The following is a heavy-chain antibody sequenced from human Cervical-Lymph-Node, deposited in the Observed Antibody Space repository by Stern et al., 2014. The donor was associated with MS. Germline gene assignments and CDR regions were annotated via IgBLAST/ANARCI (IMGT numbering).Heavy chain of an antibody. CDR3: ARLSNGYLDY. V-gene: IGHV5-51*01. CDR2: IYPGDSDT. Sequence: EVQLVQSGAEVKKSGESLKISCKGSGYSFTNYWIGWVRQMPGQGLEWMGIIYPGDSDTPYSTSFQGQVTISANQSINTAYLQWSSLKASDTAMFYCARLSNGYLDYWGQGTLVTVSS. J-gene: IGHJ4*02. CDR1: GYSFTNYW. D-gene: IGHD2-15*01.